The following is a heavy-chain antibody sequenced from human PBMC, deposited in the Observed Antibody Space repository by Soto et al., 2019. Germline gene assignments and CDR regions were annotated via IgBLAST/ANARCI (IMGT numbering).Heavy chain of an antibody. CDR2: ISGDKGTT. CDR3: AGWTGNGRDVFDI. J-gene: IGHJ3*02. CDR1: TDTFIRNT. Sequence: GPEVRKPGASVTVSCRASTDTFIRNTITWVRQAPGQGLEWMGWISGDKGTTNYAENVQDRVTMTRETSTGTAYMELRGLRSDDTGVYYCAGWTGNGRDVFDIWGQGTQVTVSS. V-gene: IGHV1-18*04. D-gene: IGHD2-8*01.